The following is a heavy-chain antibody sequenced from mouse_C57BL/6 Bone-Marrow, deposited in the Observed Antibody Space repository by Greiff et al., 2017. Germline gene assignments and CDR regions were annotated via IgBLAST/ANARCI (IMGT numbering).Heavy chain of an antibody. CDR2: IHPNSGST. V-gene: IGHV1-64*01. CDR3: ARAYGSSFRWFDY. D-gene: IGHD1-1*01. CDR1: GYTFTSYW. J-gene: IGHJ3*01. Sequence: VQLQQPGAELVKPGASVKLSCKASGYTFTSYWMHWVKQRPGQGLEWIGMIHPNSGSTNYNEKFKSKATLTVDKSSSTAYMQLSSLTSEDSAVYYCARAYGSSFRWFDYWGQGTRVTVSA.